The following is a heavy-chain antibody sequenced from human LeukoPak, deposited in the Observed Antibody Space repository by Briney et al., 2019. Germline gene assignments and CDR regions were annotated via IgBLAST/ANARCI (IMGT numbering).Heavy chain of an antibody. CDR2: IYYTGST. CDR3: ARHGGYHSPIDY. D-gene: IGHD3-22*01. J-gene: IGHJ4*02. V-gene: IGHV4-59*08. Sequence: TXXXXXGSITXXXWSWXXXPPXXXRXWIGYIYYTGSTNYNPSLKSRVSISVDTSKNQFSLKLSSVTAADTAVYYCARHGGYHSPIDYWGQGTLVTVSS. CDR1: XGSITXXX.